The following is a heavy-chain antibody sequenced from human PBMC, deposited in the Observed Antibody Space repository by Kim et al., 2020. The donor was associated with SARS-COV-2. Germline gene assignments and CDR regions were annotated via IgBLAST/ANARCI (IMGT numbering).Heavy chain of an antibody. V-gene: IGHV4-34*01. Sequence: SETLSLTCAVYGGSFSGYYWSWIRQPPGKGLEWIGEINHSGSTNYNPSLKSRVTISVDTSKNQFSLKLSSVTAADTAVYYCARGLGGSYCFDYWRQGTLVTVSS. CDR3: ARGLGGSYCFDY. J-gene: IGHJ4*02. CDR2: INHSGST. D-gene: IGHD1-26*01. CDR1: GGSFSGYY.